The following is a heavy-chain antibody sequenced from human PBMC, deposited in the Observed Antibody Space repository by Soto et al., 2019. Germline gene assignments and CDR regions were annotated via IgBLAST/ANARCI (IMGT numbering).Heavy chain of an antibody. V-gene: IGHV4-59*01. CDR1: GGSISSYY. J-gene: IGHJ4*02. Sequence: SETLSLTCTVSGGSISSYYWSWIRQPPGRGLEYIAYIYYSGSTNYNPSLKSRVTISVDTSKNQFSLKLSSVTAADTAVYYCAREDFWGGYLDYWGQGTLVTVSS. CDR2: IYYSGST. CDR3: AREDFWGGYLDY. D-gene: IGHD3-3*01.